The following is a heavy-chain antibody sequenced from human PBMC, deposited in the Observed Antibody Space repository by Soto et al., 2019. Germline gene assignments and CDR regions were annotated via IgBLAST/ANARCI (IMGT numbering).Heavy chain of an antibody. Sequence: PGGCLRQSFVEAGITYSSGWRAWVSQTPGKRLEYVSNINRNGGDKYYVESVKGRFTISRDNAKNTLYLQMNSLRAEDTAVYYCARDRAAVAGHWGQGTLVTVSS. J-gene: IGHJ4*02. CDR3: ARDRAAVAGH. CDR2: INRNGGDK. CDR1: GITYSSGW. D-gene: IGHD6-19*01. V-gene: IGHV3-7*01.